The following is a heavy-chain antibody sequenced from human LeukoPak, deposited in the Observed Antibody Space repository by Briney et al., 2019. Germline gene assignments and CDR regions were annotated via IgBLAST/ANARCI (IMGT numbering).Heavy chain of an antibody. J-gene: IGHJ4*02. CDR3: AREAAGPWRYFDY. CDR1: GYTFTSYY. Sequence: ASVKVSCKASGYTFTSYYMHWVRQAPGQGLEWMGIMNPSGGSTSYAQNFQGRVTMTRDTSTSTVYMELSSLRPEDTAVSYCAREAAGPWRYFDYWGQGTLVTVSS. V-gene: IGHV1-46*01. CDR2: MNPSGGST.